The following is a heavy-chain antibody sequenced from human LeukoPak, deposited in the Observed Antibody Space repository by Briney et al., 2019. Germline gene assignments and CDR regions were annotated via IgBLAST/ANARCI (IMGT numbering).Heavy chain of an antibody. CDR3: ARGRDIVVVPAARVSNWFDH. D-gene: IGHD2-2*01. V-gene: IGHV5-51*01. J-gene: IGHJ5*02. Sequence: GESLQISCKGSGYSFTSYWIGWVRPMPGKGLEWMGIIYPGDSDTRYSPSFQGQVTISADKSISTAYLQWSSLKASDTAMYYCARGRDIVVVPAARVSNWFDHWGQGTLVTVSS. CDR1: GYSFTSYW. CDR2: IYPGDSDT.